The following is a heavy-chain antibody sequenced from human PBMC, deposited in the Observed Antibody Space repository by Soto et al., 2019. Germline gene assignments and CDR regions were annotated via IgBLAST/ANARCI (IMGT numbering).Heavy chain of an antibody. J-gene: IGHJ6*02. CDR3: VRQPLATLALYGMDV. Sequence: RTLSLSCAISGDSVSAHSAAWTGIRQSPASGLEWLGRTYYRSKLNYDYAESVKSRITITPDTSNNHFSLQLNSLTPEDTAVSYSVRQPLATLALYGMDVWGQGTTVTVSS. CDR2: TYYRSKLNY. CDR1: GDSVSAHSAA. V-gene: IGHV6-1*01. D-gene: IGHD6-6*01.